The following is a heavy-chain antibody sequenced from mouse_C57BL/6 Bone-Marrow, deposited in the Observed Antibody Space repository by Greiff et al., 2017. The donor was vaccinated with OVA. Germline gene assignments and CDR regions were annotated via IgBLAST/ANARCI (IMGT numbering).Heavy chain of an antibody. J-gene: IGHJ1*03. CDR1: GYTFTSYW. Sequence: VQLQQPGAELVKPGASVKMSCKASGYTFTSYWITWVKQRPGQGLEWIGDIYPGSGSTNYNEKFKSKATLTVDTSSSTAYMQLISLTSEDSAVYDCSRRYYGSSWYFDVWGTGTTVTVSS. V-gene: IGHV1-55*01. D-gene: IGHD1-1*01. CDR3: SRRYYGSSWYFDV. CDR2: IYPGSGST.